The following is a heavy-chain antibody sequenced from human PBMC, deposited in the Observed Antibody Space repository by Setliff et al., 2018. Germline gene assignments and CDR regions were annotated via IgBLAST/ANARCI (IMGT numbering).Heavy chain of an antibody. D-gene: IGHD3-22*01. V-gene: IGHV4-59*01. CDR3: ARDSALHSYHYDSSGYLDY. CDR2: IYYSGFT. Sequence: SETLSLTCTVSGDSIRNYYWSWIRQPPGKGLEWIGYIYYSGFTNYNPLFKSRVTISVDRPKNQFSLKLSSVTAADTGVYYCARDSALHSYHYDSSGYLDYWGQGALVTVSS. J-gene: IGHJ4*02. CDR1: GDSIRNYY.